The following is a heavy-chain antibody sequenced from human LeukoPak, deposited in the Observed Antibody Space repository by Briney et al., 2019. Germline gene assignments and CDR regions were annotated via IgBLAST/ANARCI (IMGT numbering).Heavy chain of an antibody. CDR1: GFTFSSYA. CDR2: ISYDGSNK. Sequence: SGRSLRLSCAASGFTFSSYAMHWVRQAPGKGLEWVAVISYDGSNKYYADSVKGRFTISRDNSKNTLYLQMNSLRAEDTAVYYCAKDLPMVRGVSALDYWGQGTLVTVSS. V-gene: IGHV3-30*04. D-gene: IGHD3-10*01. J-gene: IGHJ4*02. CDR3: AKDLPMVRGVSALDY.